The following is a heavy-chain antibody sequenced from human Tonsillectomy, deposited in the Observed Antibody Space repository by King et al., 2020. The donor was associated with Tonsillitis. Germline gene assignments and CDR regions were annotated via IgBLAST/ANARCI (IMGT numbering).Heavy chain of an antibody. CDR1: GFTFSSYA. Sequence: VQLVESGGGLVQPGGSLRLSCAASGFTFSSYAMSWVRQAPGKGLEWVSVISSSGGSTYYADSVRGRFTISRDNSKNTLYPQMNSLRAEDTAVYYCAKCPAPYYYDDGGIFDYWGQGTLVTASS. CDR3: AKCPAPYYYDDGGIFDY. D-gene: IGHD3-22*01. V-gene: IGHV3-23*04. CDR2: ISSSGGST. J-gene: IGHJ4*02.